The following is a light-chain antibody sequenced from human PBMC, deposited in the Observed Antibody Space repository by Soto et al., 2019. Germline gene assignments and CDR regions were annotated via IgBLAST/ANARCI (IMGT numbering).Light chain of an antibody. CDR2: AAS. CDR3: QQLNSYPYT. V-gene: IGKV1-9*01. J-gene: IGKJ2*01. Sequence: DIQLTQSPSFLSASVGDRVTITCRASQGISSYLAWYQQKPGKAPKLLIYAASTLQSGVPSRFSGSGSGTEFTRTISSLQPEDVATYYCQQLNSYPYTFGQGTKLEIK. CDR1: QGISSY.